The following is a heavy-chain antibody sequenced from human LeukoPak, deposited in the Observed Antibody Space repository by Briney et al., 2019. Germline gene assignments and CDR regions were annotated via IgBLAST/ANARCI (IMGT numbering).Heavy chain of an antibody. Sequence: SETLSLTCTVSGGSISSSSYYWGWIRQPPGKGLEWIGSIYYSGSTYYNPSLKSRVTISVDTSKNQFSLKLSSVTAADTAVYYCARPGAGNLRFRHDAFDIWGQGTMVTVSS. V-gene: IGHV4-39*01. D-gene: IGHD6-19*01. CDR3: ARPGAGNLRFRHDAFDI. CDR1: GGSISSSSYY. J-gene: IGHJ3*02. CDR2: IYYSGST.